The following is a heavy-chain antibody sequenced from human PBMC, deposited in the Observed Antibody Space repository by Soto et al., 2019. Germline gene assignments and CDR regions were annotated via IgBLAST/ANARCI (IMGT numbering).Heavy chain of an antibody. CDR1: GFTFSSYS. V-gene: IGHV3-21*01. CDR2: ISAISNDI. CDR3: ARGQVGASLNAFDI. Sequence: PGGSLRLSCVAPGFTFSSYSINWVRQAPGKGVEWVSSISAISNDIYYADSVKGRFTISRDNAKTSLFVQMNSVRAEDTAVYYCARGQVGASLNAFDIWGQGTMVTVSS. J-gene: IGHJ3*02. D-gene: IGHD1-26*01.